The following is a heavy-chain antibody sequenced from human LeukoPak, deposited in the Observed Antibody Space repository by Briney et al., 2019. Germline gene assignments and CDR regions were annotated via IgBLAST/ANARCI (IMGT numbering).Heavy chain of an antibody. V-gene: IGHV3-30*02. D-gene: IGHD2-2*01. CDR3: AGKAAAYYFVY. CDR1: GFSFSTYG. CDR2: MQYDGSEE. J-gene: IGHJ4*02. Sequence: GGSLRLSCAASGFSFSTYGMHWVRQAPGKGLEWVTFMQYDGSEEYYADSVKGRFTISRDSSKNTLYLQMDSLRSEDTAVYYCAGKAAAYYFVYWGQGTLVTVSS.